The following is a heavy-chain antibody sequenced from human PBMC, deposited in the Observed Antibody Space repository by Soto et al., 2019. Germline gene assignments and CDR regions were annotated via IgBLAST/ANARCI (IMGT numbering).Heavy chain of an antibody. Sequence: PGGSLRLSCAASGFTFSSYAMHWVRQAPGKGLEWVAVISYDGSNKYYADSVKGRFTISRDNSKNTLYLQMNSLRAEDTAVYYCARGVREFPFGDRPRYYYGMDVWGQGTTVTVSS. CDR1: GFTFSSYA. V-gene: IGHV3-30-3*01. D-gene: IGHD3-10*01. CDR3: ARGVREFPFGDRPRYYYGMDV. J-gene: IGHJ6*02. CDR2: ISYDGSNK.